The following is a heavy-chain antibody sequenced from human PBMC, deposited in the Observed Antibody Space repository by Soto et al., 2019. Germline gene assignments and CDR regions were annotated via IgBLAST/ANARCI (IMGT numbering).Heavy chain of an antibody. D-gene: IGHD3-16*01. CDR1: GFTFSSYA. J-gene: IGHJ4*03. CDR3: VKYTVTEDLGES. Sequence: EVQLLESGGDVVRPAGSLRLSCAASGFTFSSYAMGWVRQAPGKGLEWVAGVSRAGTYTFDADSVRSLFSISSDNSRDIVDLYMNALRGDDTALYFCVKYTVTEDLGESWGQGTLVSVSS. CDR2: VSRAGTYT. V-gene: IGHV3-23*01.